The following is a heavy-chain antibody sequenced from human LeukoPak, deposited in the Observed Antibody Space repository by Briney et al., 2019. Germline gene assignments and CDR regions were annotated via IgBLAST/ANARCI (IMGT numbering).Heavy chain of an antibody. CDR2: IYYSGST. Sequence: SETLSLTCTVSGGSISSSSYYWGGIRHPPGKGLEGIGSIYYSGSTYYNPSLKSRVTISVDTSKNQFSLKLSSVTAADTAVYYCARDSFGSGSYYAHFDYWGQGTLVTVSS. D-gene: IGHD1-26*01. J-gene: IGHJ4*02. CDR3: ARDSFGSGSYYAHFDY. V-gene: IGHV4-39*07. CDR1: GGSISSSSYY.